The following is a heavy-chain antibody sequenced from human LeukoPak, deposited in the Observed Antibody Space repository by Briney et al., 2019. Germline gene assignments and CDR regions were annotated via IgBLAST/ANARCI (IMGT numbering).Heavy chain of an antibody. Sequence: GGSLRLSCAASGFTFSSYGMHWVRQAPGKGLEWVAVISYDGSNKYYADSVKGRFTISRDNSKNTLYLQMNSLRAEDTAVYYCAKDPWVSYYGSSGYWGQGTLVTVSS. V-gene: IGHV3-30*18. CDR1: GFTFSSYG. J-gene: IGHJ4*02. D-gene: IGHD3-22*01. CDR3: AKDPWVSYYGSSGY. CDR2: ISYDGSNK.